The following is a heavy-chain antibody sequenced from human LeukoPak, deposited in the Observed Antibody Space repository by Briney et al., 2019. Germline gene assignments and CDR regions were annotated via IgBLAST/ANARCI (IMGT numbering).Heavy chain of an antibody. CDR1: GYTFTSYG. J-gene: IGHJ6*03. V-gene: IGHV1-18*01. CDR3: ARVSIGVGYCSSTSCQDSYYYYYYMDV. D-gene: IGHD2-2*03. Sequence: ASVKVSCKASGYTFTSYGISWVRQAPGQGLEWMGWISAYNGNTNYAQKLQGRVTMTTDTSTSTAYMELRSLRSDDTALYYCARVSIGVGYCSSTSCQDSYYYYYYMDVWGKGTTVTISS. CDR2: ISAYNGNT.